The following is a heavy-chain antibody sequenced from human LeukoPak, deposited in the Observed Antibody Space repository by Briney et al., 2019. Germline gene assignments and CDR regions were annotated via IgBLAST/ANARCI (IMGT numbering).Heavy chain of an antibody. CDR3: AAGGYYDFWSVPPGMDV. CDR1: GFTFTSSA. CDR2: IVVGSGNT. J-gene: IGHJ6*02. Sequence: GTSVKVSCKASGFTFTSSAMQWVRQARGQRLEWIGWIVVGSGNTNYAQKFQERVTITRDMSTSTAYMEPSSLRSEDTAVYYCAAGGYYDFWSVPPGMDVWGQGTTVTVSS. V-gene: IGHV1-58*02. D-gene: IGHD3-3*01.